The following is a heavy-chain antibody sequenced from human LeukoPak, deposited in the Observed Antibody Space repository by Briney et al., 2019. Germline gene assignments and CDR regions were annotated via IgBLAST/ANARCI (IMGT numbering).Heavy chain of an antibody. CDR2: INPSGGST. Sequence: ASVKVSCKVSGYTLTELSMHWVRQAPGKGLEWMGIINPSGGSTSYAQKFQGRVTMTRDTSTSTVYMELSSLRSEDTAVYYCAREEPDWSFDYWGQGTLVTVSS. J-gene: IGHJ4*02. D-gene: IGHD3-9*01. V-gene: IGHV1-46*01. CDR3: AREEPDWSFDY. CDR1: GYTLTELS.